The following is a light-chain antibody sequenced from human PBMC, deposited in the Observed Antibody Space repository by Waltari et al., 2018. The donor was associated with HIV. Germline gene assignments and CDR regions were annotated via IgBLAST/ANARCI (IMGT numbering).Light chain of an antibody. CDR1: TGPVTDLNY. J-gene: IGLJ3*02. CDR2: SGN. CDR3: LLYRQGIYL. Sequence: VVTQELSLRVSPGGPAIFTCPFDTGPVTDLNYPSWFQESQGEPPRPLIHSGNKAHRGTPPHFSDSRVGDEAVLMVSSAQAEDEAVYVCLLYRQGIYLFGGGT. V-gene: IGLV7-43*01.